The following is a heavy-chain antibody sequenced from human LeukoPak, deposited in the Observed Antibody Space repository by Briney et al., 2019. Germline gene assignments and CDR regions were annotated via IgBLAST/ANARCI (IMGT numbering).Heavy chain of an antibody. Sequence: GGSLRLSCVASGFTLSSHGMHWVRQAPGKGLEWVALIWYDGTRENYADSVKGRFTISRDLSKNTLNLQMNSLRVDDTAVFYCARDLSFGSLDFRGQGTLVTVPS. CDR3: ARDLSFGSLDF. CDR2: IWYDGTRE. J-gene: IGHJ4*02. D-gene: IGHD1-26*01. V-gene: IGHV3-33*01. CDR1: GFTLSSHG.